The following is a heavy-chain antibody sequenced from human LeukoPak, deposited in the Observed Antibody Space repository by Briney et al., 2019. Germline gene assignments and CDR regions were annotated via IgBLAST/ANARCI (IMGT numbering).Heavy chain of an antibody. V-gene: IGHV3-7*03. Sequence: GGSLRLPCAASGFTFSSYWISWVRQAPGKGLEWVANIKQDGSEKYYVDSVKGRFTISRDNAKNSLYLQMNSLRAEDTAVYYCARDECSGGSCYYYYYYGMDVWGKGTTVTVSS. CDR2: IKQDGSEK. CDR3: ARDECSGGSCYYYYYYGMDV. CDR1: GFTFSSYW. D-gene: IGHD2-15*01. J-gene: IGHJ6*04.